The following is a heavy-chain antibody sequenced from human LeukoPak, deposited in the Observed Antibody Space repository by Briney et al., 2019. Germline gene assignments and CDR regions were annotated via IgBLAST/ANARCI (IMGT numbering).Heavy chain of an antibody. CDR1: GFTFSSYS. D-gene: IGHD3-10*01. J-gene: IGHJ6*02. Sequence: PGGSLRLSCAASGFTFSSYSMNWVRQAPGKGLEWVSVIYSGGSTYYADSVKGRFTISRDNSKNTLYLQMNSLRAEDTAVYYCARDRVYYGSGSYIEDNYGMDVWGQGTTVTVSS. V-gene: IGHV3-53*01. CDR3: ARDRVYYGSGSYIEDNYGMDV. CDR2: IYSGGST.